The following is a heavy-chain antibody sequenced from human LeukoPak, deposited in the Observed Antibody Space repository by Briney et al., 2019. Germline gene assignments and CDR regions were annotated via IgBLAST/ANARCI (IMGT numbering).Heavy chain of an antibody. J-gene: IGHJ4*02. CDR3: ARTPGRSYSFDY. V-gene: IGHV3-23*01. Sequence: GGSRRLSCAASGFTFSSYAMSWVRQAPGKGLEWVSAISGSGGSTYYADSVKGRFTISRDNAKNTLYLQMNSLRAEDTAVYYCARTPGRSYSFDYWGQGTLVTVSS. D-gene: IGHD1-26*01. CDR1: GFTFSSYA. CDR2: ISGSGGST.